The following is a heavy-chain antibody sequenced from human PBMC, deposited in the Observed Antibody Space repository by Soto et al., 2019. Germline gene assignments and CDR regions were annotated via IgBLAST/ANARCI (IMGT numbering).Heavy chain of an antibody. CDR2: IYNGVTT. Sequence: SETLSLTCTVSGDSFSSNSYLWGWVRQPPGKGLEWIGNIYNGVTTYYSPSLQSRVTISVDASKSQFSLTLSSATPADTAVYYCARRTAVAGGWLDSWGQGTLVTVSS. CDR1: GDSFSSNSYL. D-gene: IGHD6-19*01. V-gene: IGHV4-39*01. CDR3: ARRTAVAGGWLDS. J-gene: IGHJ4*02.